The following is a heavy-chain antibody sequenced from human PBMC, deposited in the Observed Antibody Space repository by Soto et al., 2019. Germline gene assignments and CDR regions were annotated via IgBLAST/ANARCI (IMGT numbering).Heavy chain of an antibody. CDR1: GFTFSRYA. CDR2: ISFDGNNK. V-gene: IGHV3-30-3*01. Sequence: QVQLVESGGGVVQPGRSLRLSCAASGFTFSRYAMHWVRQAPGKGLEWVAVISFDGNNKYYADSVKGRFTISRDNSRNTAYWPMNSLRDEDTAVYYCANQPETQGLSFDAFDIWGQGTMVTVSS. J-gene: IGHJ3*02. CDR3: ANQPETQGLSFDAFDI. D-gene: IGHD6-19*01.